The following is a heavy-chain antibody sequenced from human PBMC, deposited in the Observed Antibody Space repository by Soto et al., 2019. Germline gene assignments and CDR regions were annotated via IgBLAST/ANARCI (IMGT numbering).Heavy chain of an antibody. D-gene: IGHD3-10*01. CDR2: IYYSGST. CDR1: GGSVSSGIYY. J-gene: IGHJ5*02. CDR3: ARVRSRTYYYGSGRPGDNWFDP. Sequence: SETLSLTCTVSGGSVSSGIYYWSWIRQPPGKGLEWIGYIYYSGSTNYNPSLKSRVTISVDTSKNQFSLKLSSVTAADTAVYYCARVRSRTYYYGSGRPGDNWFDPWGQGTLVTVSS. V-gene: IGHV4-61*01.